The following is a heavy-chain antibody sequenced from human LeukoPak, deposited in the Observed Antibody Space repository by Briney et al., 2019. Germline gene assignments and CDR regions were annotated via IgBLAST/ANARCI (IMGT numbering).Heavy chain of an antibody. D-gene: IGHD6-13*01. CDR3: ARRGRGGSWYYYYYYMDV. CDR2: ISAYNGNT. V-gene: IGHV1-18*01. Sequence: ASVKVSCKASGYTFTSYGISWVRQAPGQGLEWMGWISAYNGNTNYAQKLQGRVTMTTDTSTSTAYMELRSLRSDDTAVYYCARRGRGGSWYYYYYYMDVWGKGTTVTISS. J-gene: IGHJ6*03. CDR1: GYTFTSYG.